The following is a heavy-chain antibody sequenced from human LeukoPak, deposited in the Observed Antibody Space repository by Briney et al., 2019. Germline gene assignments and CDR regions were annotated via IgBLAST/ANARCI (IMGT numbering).Heavy chain of an antibody. V-gene: IGHV3-7*01. CDR1: GFTFSRYW. J-gene: IGHJ4*02. Sequence: QAGGSLRPSCAASGFTFSRYWMTWVRQAPGKGLEWVANIKPDGSETYYVDSVEGRFTISRDNAKNSLYLQMNSLRAEDTALYYCGVVYWGQGTLVTVSS. CDR2: IKPDGSET. CDR3: GVVY.